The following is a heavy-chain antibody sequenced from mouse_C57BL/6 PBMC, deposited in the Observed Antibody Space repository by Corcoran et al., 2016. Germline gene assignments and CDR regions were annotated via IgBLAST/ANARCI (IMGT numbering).Heavy chain of an antibody. J-gene: IGHJ1*03. Sequence: QVQLQQSGAELVKPGASVKISCKASGYAFSSSWMNWVKQRPGKGLEWIGQIYPGDGDTNYNGKFKGKATLTADKSSSTAYMQLSSLTSEDSAVYFCASSSLYWYFDVWGTGTTVTVSS. D-gene: IGHD1-1*01. CDR1: GYAFSSSW. CDR3: ASSSLYWYFDV. V-gene: IGHV1-80*01. CDR2: IYPGDGDT.